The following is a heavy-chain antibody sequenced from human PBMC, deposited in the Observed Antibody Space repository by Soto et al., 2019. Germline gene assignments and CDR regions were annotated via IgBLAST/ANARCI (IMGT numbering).Heavy chain of an antibody. CDR2: INSDGSST. V-gene: IGHV3-74*01. CDR3: LRIFTPGT. D-gene: IGHD3-3*01. Sequence: EVQLAESGGGLVQPGGSLRLSCVGSAFTFSSNWLHWVRQVPGKGLVWVSRINSDGSSTNYADSVKGRFTISRDNAKNTLYLQLNSLRAEDTAVYYCLRIFTPGTWGQGTLVTVSP. J-gene: IGHJ5*02. CDR1: AFTFSSNW.